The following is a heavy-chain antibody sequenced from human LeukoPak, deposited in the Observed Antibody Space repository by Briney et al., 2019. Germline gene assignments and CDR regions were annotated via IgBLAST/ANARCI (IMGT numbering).Heavy chain of an antibody. CDR3: ARDRGYSYGPDVFDI. CDR1: GGTFNSYA. D-gene: IGHD5-18*01. CDR2: IIPIFGTA. J-gene: IGHJ3*02. V-gene: IGHV1-69*13. Sequence: GASVKVSCKASGGTFNSYAISWVRQAPGQGLEWMGGIIPIFGTANYAQKFQGRVTITADESTSTAYMELSSLRSEDTAVYYCARDRGYSYGPDVFDIWGQGTMVTVSS.